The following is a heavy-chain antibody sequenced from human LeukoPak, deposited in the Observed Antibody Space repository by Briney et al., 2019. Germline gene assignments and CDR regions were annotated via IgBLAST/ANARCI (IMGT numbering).Heavy chain of an antibody. V-gene: IGHV1-69*01. CDR1: GGTFSSYA. CDR2: IIPIFGTA. CDR3: ARGQYSSGYGSDAFDI. D-gene: IGHD3-22*01. J-gene: IGHJ3*02. Sequence: SVKVSCKASGGTFSSYAISWVRQARGQGLEWMGGIIPIFGTANYAQKFQGRVTITADESTSTAYMELSSLRSEDTAVYYCARGQYSSGYGSDAFDIWGQGTMVTVSS.